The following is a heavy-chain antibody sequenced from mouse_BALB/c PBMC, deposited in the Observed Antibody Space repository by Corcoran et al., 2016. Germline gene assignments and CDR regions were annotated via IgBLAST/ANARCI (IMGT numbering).Heavy chain of an antibody. V-gene: IGHV1S136*01. J-gene: IGHJ4*01. CDR1: GCTFTSYV. D-gene: IGHD2-2*01. Sequence: EVQLQQSGPELVKPGASVKMSCKASGCTFTSYVMHWVKQKPGQGLEWIGYINPYNDGTKYNEKFKGKATLTSDKASSTAYMELSSLTSEDSAVYYCARGEVWLRQVYYAMDYWGQGTSVTVSS. CDR3: ARGEVWLRQVYYAMDY. CDR2: INPYNDGT.